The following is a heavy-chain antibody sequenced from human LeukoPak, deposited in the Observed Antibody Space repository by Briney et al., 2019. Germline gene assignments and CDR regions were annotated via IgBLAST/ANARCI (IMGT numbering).Heavy chain of an antibody. CDR1: GGTFSSYA. J-gene: IGHJ5*02. V-gene: IGHV1-69*05. CDR2: IIPIFGTA. Sequence: ASVKVSCKASGGTFSSYAISWVRQAPGQGLEWMGGIIPIFGTANYAQKFQGRVTITTDESTSTAYMELSSLRSEDTAVYYCARGAAAGPRRYNWFDPWGQGTLVTVSS. CDR3: ARGAAAGPRRYNWFDP. D-gene: IGHD6-13*01.